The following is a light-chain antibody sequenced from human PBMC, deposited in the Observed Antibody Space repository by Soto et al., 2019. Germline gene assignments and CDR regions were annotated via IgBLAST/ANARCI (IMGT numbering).Light chain of an antibody. J-gene: IGKJ1*01. Sequence: DIQMTQSPSSLSASVGDRVTITCRASQSISSYLNWYQHKPGKTPKLLIYAASSLQSGVPSRFSGSGSGTDFTLTISSLQPEDFATYYCQQSYSTPRTFGQGTKVEI. CDR2: AAS. CDR3: QQSYSTPRT. CDR1: QSISSY. V-gene: IGKV1-39*01.